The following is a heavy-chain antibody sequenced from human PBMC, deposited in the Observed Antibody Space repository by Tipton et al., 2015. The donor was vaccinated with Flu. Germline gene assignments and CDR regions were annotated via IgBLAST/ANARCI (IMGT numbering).Heavy chain of an antibody. CDR1: GYTFTSYG. Sequence: QLVQSGAEVKKPGASVKVSCKASGYTFTSYGISWVRQAPGQGLEWMGWISAYNGNTNYAQKLQGRVTVTTDTSTSTAYMELRSLRSDDTAVYYCARDPTVIAVAGRGYLDYWGQGTLVTVSS. D-gene: IGHD6-19*01. CDR2: ISAYNGNT. J-gene: IGHJ4*02. CDR3: ARDPTVIAVAGRGYLDY. V-gene: IGHV1-18*01.